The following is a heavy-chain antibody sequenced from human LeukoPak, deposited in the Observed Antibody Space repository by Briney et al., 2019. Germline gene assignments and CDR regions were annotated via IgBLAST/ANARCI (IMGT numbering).Heavy chain of an antibody. CDR2: INTNTGNP. Sequence: ASVKVSCTASGYTFTIDAMNWVRQAPGQGLEWMGWINTNTGNPTYAQGFTGRFVFSLDTSVSTANLQICSLKAEDTAVYYCARGGISSSWGPYYYYGMDVWGKGTTVTVSS. J-gene: IGHJ6*04. D-gene: IGHD6-13*01. V-gene: IGHV7-4-1*01. CDR3: ARGGISSSWGPYYYYGMDV. CDR1: GYTFTIDA.